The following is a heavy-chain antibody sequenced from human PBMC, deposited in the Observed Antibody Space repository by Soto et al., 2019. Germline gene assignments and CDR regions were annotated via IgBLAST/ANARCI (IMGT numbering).Heavy chain of an antibody. D-gene: IGHD6-19*01. J-gene: IGHJ6*02. Sequence: EVQLVESGGGLVQPGGSLRLSCAASGFTFSSYAMHWVRQAPGKGLEYVSAISSNGGSTYYANSVKGRFTISRDNSKNTLYLQMGSLRAEDMAVYYCARDLAGTYYYYGMDVWGQGTTVTVSS. CDR1: GFTFSSYA. CDR2: ISSNGGST. CDR3: ARDLAGTYYYYGMDV. V-gene: IGHV3-64*01.